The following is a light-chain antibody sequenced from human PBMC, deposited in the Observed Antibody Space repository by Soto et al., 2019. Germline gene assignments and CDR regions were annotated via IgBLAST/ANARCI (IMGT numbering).Light chain of an antibody. Sequence: QSVLTQPPSVSGAPGQRVTISCTGSSSNIGAGYDVHWYQQLPGTAPKLLIYNNNNRPSRVPDRFSGSKSGTSASLAITGLQAEDEADYYCQSYDSSLSGVVFGGGTKLTVL. V-gene: IGLV1-40*01. CDR2: NNN. CDR1: SSNIGAGYD. CDR3: QSYDSSLSGVV. J-gene: IGLJ2*01.